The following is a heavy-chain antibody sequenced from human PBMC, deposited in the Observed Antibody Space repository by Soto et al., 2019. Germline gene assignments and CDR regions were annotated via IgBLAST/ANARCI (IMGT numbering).Heavy chain of an antibody. CDR2: IIPIFTRT. CDR1: GGPFSTSS. D-gene: IGHD2-15*01. V-gene: IGHV1-69*01. Sequence: QLQLVQSGTEVKEPGSSVKVSCKASGGPFSTSSFVWVRQGPGQGLEWMGGIIPIFTRTNFAQKFQGRVTFSADESTRTTYMELRSLTSEDTAIYYCARDVVRSTAGDSWGQGTLVTVSS. J-gene: IGHJ4*02. CDR3: ARDVVRSTAGDS.